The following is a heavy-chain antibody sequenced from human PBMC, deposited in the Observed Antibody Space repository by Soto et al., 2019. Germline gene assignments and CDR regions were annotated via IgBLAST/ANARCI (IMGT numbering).Heavy chain of an antibody. CDR2: IRSKAYGGTT. D-gene: IGHD6-6*01. CDR1: ALTLSTVW. J-gene: IGHJ6*02. Sequence: GSLRLSCVVSALTLSTVWMNWVRQAPGKGLEWVGFIRSKAYGGTTEYAASVKGRFTISRDDSKSIAYLQMNSLKTEDTAVYYCTREYSSSSEYYYYGMDVWGQGT. V-gene: IGHV3-49*04. CDR3: TREYSSSSEYYYYGMDV.